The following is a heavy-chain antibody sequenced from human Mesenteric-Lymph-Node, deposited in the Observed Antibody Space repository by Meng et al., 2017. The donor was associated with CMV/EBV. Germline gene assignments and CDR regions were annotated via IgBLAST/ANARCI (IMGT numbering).Heavy chain of an antibody. D-gene: IGHD2-2*02. V-gene: IGHV5-51*01. CDR2: IYPGDSDT. CDR3: ARHFRPGYCTSTTCYTIFDY. CDR1: GYIFPNYW. Sequence: GGSLRLSCKGSGYIFPNYWIGWVRQMPGKGLEWMGIIYPGDSDTRYSPSFQGQVTISVDKSISTASLQWSSLKASDTAMYYCARHFRPGYCTSTTCYTIFDYWGQGTLVTVSS. J-gene: IGHJ4*02.